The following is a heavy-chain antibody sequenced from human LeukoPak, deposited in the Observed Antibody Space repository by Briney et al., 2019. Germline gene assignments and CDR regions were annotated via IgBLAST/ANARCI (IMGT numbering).Heavy chain of an antibody. J-gene: IGHJ6*03. CDR1: GGSFSGYY. Sequence: MPSETLSLTCAVYGGSFSGYYWSWIRQPPGNGLEWIGEINHSGSTNYNPSLKSRVTISVDTSKNQFSLKLSSVTAADTAVYYCARAIAAAAYYMDVWGKGTTVTVSS. CDR3: ARAIAAAAYYMDV. CDR2: INHSGST. D-gene: IGHD6-13*01. V-gene: IGHV4-34*01.